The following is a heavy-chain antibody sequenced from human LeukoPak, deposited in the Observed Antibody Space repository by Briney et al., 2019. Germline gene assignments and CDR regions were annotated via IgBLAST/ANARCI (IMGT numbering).Heavy chain of an antibody. CDR1: GASIRRTSYY. Sequence: SQTLSLTCTVSGASIRRTSYYWGWIRQPPGKGLEWIGTIYNSGSAYYNPSVKSRVTISVDTSKNQFSLKVSSVTAADTAVYYCASGSGYFFDYWGQGTLVTAPS. CDR2: IYNSGSA. V-gene: IGHV4-39*01. D-gene: IGHD1-14*01. CDR3: ASGSGYFFDY. J-gene: IGHJ4*02.